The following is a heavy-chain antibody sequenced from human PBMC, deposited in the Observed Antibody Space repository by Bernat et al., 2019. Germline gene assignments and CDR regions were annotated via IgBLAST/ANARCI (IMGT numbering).Heavy chain of an antibody. Sequence: QGQLGQSGAEVKKPGASVKVSCKASGYTFTSYAMHWVRQAPGQRLEWMGWINAGNGNTKYSHKFQGRVTITRDTSASTAYMELSSLRSEDTAVYYCASNWNDAAAFDIWGQGTMVTVSS. D-gene: IGHD1-20*01. CDR1: GYTFTSYA. J-gene: IGHJ3*02. V-gene: IGHV1-3*01. CDR3: ASNWNDAAAFDI. CDR2: INAGNGNT.